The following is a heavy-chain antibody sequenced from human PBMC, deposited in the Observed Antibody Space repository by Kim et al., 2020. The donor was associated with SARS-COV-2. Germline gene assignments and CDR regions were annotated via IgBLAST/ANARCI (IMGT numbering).Heavy chain of an antibody. D-gene: IGHD5-12*01. Sequence: GSVKGRFTTPRDNAKNSLYLQMNSLRAGDTAVYYCARSTYSGYDRWFDPWGQGTLVTVSS. V-gene: IGHV3-21*01. J-gene: IGHJ5*02. CDR3: ARSTYSGYDRWFDP.